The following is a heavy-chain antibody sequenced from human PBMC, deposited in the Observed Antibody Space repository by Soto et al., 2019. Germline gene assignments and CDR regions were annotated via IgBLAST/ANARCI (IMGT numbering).Heavy chain of an antibody. D-gene: IGHD5-12*01. CDR1: GFTFSSYG. V-gene: IGHV3-30*18. CDR3: AKDVNSGYDFYYYYGMDV. Sequence: GGSLRLSCAASGFTFSSYGMHWVRQAPGKGLEWVAVISYDGSNKYYADSVKGRFTISRDNSKNTLYLQMNSLRAEDTAVYYCAKDVNSGYDFYYYYGMDVWGQGTTGTVSS. J-gene: IGHJ6*02. CDR2: ISYDGSNK.